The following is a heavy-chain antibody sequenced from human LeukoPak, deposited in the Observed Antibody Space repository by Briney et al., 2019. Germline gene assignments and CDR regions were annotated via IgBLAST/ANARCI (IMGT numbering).Heavy chain of an antibody. D-gene: IGHD1-26*01. Sequence: PGGSLRLSCAASGFTFSSYWMHWVRQAPGKGLEWVSVISGSGYYSYYADSVKGRFTVSRDNSKTTLYLQMNSLRADDTAVYYCAKGGPTGSNYFDFWGQGTLVTVSS. V-gene: IGHV3-23*01. CDR1: GFTFSSYW. CDR2: ISGSGYYS. CDR3: AKGGPTGSNYFDF. J-gene: IGHJ4*02.